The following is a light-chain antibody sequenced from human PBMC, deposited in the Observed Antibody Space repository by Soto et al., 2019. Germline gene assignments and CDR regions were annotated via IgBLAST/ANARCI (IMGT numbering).Light chain of an antibody. CDR2: GAS. J-gene: IGKJ5*01. CDR3: QHYGRSPIT. V-gene: IGKV3-20*01. Sequence: EIVLTQSPGTLSLSPGERATLSCRASQSVNSRLAWYQHNPGQAPRLLISGASSRATGIPDRFSGSWSATDFTLTISRLEPEDFALYYCQHYGRSPITFGQGTRLEI. CDR1: QSVNSR.